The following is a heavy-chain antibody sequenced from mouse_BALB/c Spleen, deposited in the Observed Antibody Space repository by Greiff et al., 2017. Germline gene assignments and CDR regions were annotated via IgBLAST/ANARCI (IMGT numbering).Heavy chain of an antibody. V-gene: IGHV2-9*02. CDR3: ARETLTTATGWFAY. D-gene: IGHD1-2*01. Sequence: QVQLQQSGPGLVEPSQSLSITCTVSGFSLTSYGVHWVRQPPGKGLEWLGVIWAGGSTNYNSALMSRLSISKDNSKSQVFLKMNSLQTDDTAMYYCARETLTTATGWFAYWGQGTLVTVSA. J-gene: IGHJ3*01. CDR1: GFSLTSYG. CDR2: IWAGGST.